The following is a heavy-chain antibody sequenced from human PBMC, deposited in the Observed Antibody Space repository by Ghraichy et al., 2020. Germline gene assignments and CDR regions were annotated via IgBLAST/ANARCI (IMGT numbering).Heavy chain of an antibody. V-gene: IGHV3-7*01. J-gene: IGHJ6*02. CDR2: IKQDGSEK. CDR3: ARGGGYAAKHKSVGDYHYYYYGMDV. CDR1: GFTFSSYW. Sequence: GGSLRLSCAASGFTFSSYWMSWVRQAPGKGLEWVANIKQDGSEKYYVDSVKGRFTISRDNAKNSLYLQMNSLRAEDTAVYYCARGGGYAAKHKSVGDYHYYYYGMDVWGQGTTVTVSS. D-gene: IGHD4-17*01.